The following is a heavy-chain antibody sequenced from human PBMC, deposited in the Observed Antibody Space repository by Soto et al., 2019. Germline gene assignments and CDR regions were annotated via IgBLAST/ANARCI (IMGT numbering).Heavy chain of an antibody. CDR1: GGTFSSYA. V-gene: IGHV1-69*01. J-gene: IGHJ6*02. D-gene: IGHD6-13*01. CDR3: AGEFHRGDSSWYGGYGMDV. Sequence: QVQLVQSGAEVKKPGSSVKVSCKASGGTFSSYAISWVRQAPGQGLEWMGGIIPIFGTANYAQKFQGRVTITADESTSTAYMELSSLRSEDTAVYYCAGEFHRGDSSWYGGYGMDVWGQGTTVTVSS. CDR2: IIPIFGTA.